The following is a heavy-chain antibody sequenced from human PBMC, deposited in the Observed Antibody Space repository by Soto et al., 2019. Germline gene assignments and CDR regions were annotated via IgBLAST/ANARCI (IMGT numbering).Heavy chain of an antibody. CDR2: ISAYNGNT. J-gene: IGHJ4*02. Sequence: QVQLVQSGAEVKKPGASVKVSCKASGYTFTSYGISWVRQAPGQGLEWMGWISAYNGNTNYAQKLQGRVTMTTDTSTRTASLELRSPSSDDTAVYYCARDLYYYDSSGYSPPDYWGQGTLVTVSS. V-gene: IGHV1-18*01. CDR3: ARDLYYYDSSGYSPPDY. D-gene: IGHD3-22*01. CDR1: GYTFTSYG.